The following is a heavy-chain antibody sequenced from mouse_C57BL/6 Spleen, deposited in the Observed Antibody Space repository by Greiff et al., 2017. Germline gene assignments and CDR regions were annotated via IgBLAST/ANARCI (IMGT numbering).Heavy chain of an antibody. CDR3: ARSSDCDGLDY. D-gene: IGHD2-13*01. V-gene: IGHV1-69*01. CDR2: IDPSDSYT. J-gene: IGHJ2*01. Sequence: QVQLQQPGAELVMPGASVKLSCKASGYTFTSYWMHWVKQRPGQGLEWIGEIDPSDSYTNYNQKFKGKSTLTVDKSSSTAYMQLSSLTSEDSAVYDCARSSDCDGLDYWGQGTTLTVSS. CDR1: GYTFTSYW.